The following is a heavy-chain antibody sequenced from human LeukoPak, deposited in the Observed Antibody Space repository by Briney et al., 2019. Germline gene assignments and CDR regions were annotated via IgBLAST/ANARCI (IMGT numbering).Heavy chain of an antibody. J-gene: IGHJ3*02. CDR3: ARDPGSKDRGPFDI. Sequence: GGSLRLSCAASGFDFSKYEMNWVRQAPGKGPEWVAAISYDGTRKYYGDFVRGRFTASRENSENTMYLQMNSLRVDDTAVYYCARDPGSKDRGPFDIWGQGTLVTVSS. CDR1: GFDFSKYE. V-gene: IGHV3-30*01. D-gene: IGHD2-15*01. CDR2: ISYDGTRK.